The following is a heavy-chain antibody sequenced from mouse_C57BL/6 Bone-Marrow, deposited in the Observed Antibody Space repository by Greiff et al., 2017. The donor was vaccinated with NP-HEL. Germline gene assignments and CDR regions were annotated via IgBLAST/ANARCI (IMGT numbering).Heavy chain of an antibody. CDR2: IWWDDDK. CDR1: GFSLSTFGMG. Sequence: ESGPGILQPSQTLSLTCSFSGFSLSTFGMGVGWIRQPSGKGLEWLAHIWWDDDKYYNPALKSRLTISKDTSKNQVFLKIANVDTADTATYYCARMDYYGSSYCYAMDYWGQGTSVTVSS. CDR3: ARMDYYGSSYCYAMDY. D-gene: IGHD1-1*01. J-gene: IGHJ4*01. V-gene: IGHV8-8*01.